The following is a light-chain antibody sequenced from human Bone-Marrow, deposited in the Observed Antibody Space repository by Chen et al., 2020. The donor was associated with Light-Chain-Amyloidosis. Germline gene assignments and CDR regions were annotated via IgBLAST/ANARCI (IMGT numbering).Light chain of an antibody. CDR1: QRIGTS. V-gene: IGKV1-39*01. CDR2: AAS. J-gene: IGKJ4*01. CDR3: QQSYSNFPLT. Sequence: DIQMTQSPSPLSASVGDRVTITCRASQRIGTSLNWYQVKPGKAPRLLISAASRLQSGVPSRFSGSGSGTEFTRTITTLLPDDSATYYCQQSYSNFPLTFGGGTKVELQ.